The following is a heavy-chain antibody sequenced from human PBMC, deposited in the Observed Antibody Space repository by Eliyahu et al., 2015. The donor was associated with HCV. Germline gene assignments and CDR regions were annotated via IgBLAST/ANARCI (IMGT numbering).Heavy chain of an antibody. D-gene: IGHD6-19*01. CDR1: GGXISSYY. Sequence: QVQLQESGPGLVKPSETLSLTCTVPGGXISSYYWSWIRQPPGKGLEWIAYIHYSGSTNSNPSLKSRVTISVDTSKNQFSLKLSSVTAADTAVYYCASGGGGIAVSGTGGWFDPWGQGTLVTVSS. J-gene: IGHJ5*02. V-gene: IGHV4-59*01. CDR2: IHYSGST. CDR3: ASGGGGIAVSGTGGWFDP.